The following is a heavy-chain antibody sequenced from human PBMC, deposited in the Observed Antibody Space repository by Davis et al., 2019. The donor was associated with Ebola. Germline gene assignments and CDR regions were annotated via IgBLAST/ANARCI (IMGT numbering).Heavy chain of an antibody. Sequence: GESLKISCAASGFIFSSYSMNWVRQAPGKGLEWVSYISSSSSTIYYADSVKGRFTISRDNAKNSLYLQMNSLRDEDTAVYYCARLLGGGTDYWGQGTLVTVSS. CDR2: ISSSSSTI. V-gene: IGHV3-48*02. J-gene: IGHJ4*02. CDR1: GFIFSSYS. D-gene: IGHD2/OR15-2a*01. CDR3: ARLLGGGTDY.